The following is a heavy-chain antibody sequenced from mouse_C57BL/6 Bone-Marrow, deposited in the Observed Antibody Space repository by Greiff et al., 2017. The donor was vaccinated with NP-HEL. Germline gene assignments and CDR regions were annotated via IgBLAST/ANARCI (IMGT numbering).Heavy chain of an antibody. CDR2: IDPSDSYT. D-gene: IGHD2-3*01. Sequence: QVQLKQPGAELVMPGASVKLSCKASGYTFTSYWMHWVKQRPGQGLEWIGEIDPSDSYTNYNQKFKGKSTLTVDKSSSTAYMQLSSLTSEDSAVYYCARNGYWSLRYFDVWGTGTTVTVSS. V-gene: IGHV1-69*01. J-gene: IGHJ1*03. CDR3: ARNGYWSLRYFDV. CDR1: GYTFTSYW.